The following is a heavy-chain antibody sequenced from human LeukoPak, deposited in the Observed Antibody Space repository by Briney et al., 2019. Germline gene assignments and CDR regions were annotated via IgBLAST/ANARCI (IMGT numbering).Heavy chain of an antibody. J-gene: IGHJ4*02. CDR3: TRDRSRAEDD. V-gene: IGHV3-7*01. CDR2: INQGGSDK. Sequence: GGSLRLSCAASGFTFSGHWMSWVRQAPGKGLEWVANINQGGSDKYNVDSVKGRFTISRDNANNLLYLQMNSLRGEDTAVYYCTRDRSRAEDDWGQGTLVTVSS. D-gene: IGHD1-14*01. CDR1: GFTFSGHW.